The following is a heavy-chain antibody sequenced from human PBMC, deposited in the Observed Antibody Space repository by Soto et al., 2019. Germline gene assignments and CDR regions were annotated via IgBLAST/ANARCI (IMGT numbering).Heavy chain of an antibody. CDR3: ARVLRGDYYYDSSGYLYYFDY. CDR1: GFSVSDNY. Sequence: GGSLRLSCAVSGFSVSDNYMSWVRQAPGKGLEWVSVIYRGDATYYADSVKGRFTISRDNSKNTVYLQMNSLRAEDTAVYYCARVLRGDYYYDSSGYLYYFDYWGQGTLVTVSS. D-gene: IGHD3-22*01. V-gene: IGHV3-53*01. J-gene: IGHJ4*02. CDR2: IYRGDAT.